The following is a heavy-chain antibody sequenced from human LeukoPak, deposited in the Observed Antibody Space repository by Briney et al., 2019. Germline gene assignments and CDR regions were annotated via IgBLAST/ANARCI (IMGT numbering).Heavy chain of an antibody. CDR2: ISGIGGST. CDR1: GFTFSSYA. Sequence: GGSLRLSCAASGFTFSSYAMRWVRQAPGKGLEWVSAISGIGGSTYYADSVKGRFTISRGNSKNTLYLQMNSLRAEDTAVYYCAKDYYDSSGGDAFDIWGQGTMVTVSS. J-gene: IGHJ3*02. V-gene: IGHV3-23*01. CDR3: AKDYYDSSGGDAFDI. D-gene: IGHD3-22*01.